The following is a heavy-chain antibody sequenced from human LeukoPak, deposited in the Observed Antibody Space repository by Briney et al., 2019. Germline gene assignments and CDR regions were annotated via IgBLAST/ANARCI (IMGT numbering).Heavy chain of an antibody. CDR3: ARGRGSSWYYFDS. Sequence: SETLSLTCTVSSGSISSYYWSWVRQPAGKGLEWVGRIYASGNTNYNPSLKGRVTMTVDTSKNQFSLNLSSVTAADTAVYYCARGRGSSWYYFDSWGQGTLVTVSS. CDR1: SGSISSYY. J-gene: IGHJ4*02. CDR2: IYASGNT. V-gene: IGHV4-4*07. D-gene: IGHD6-13*01.